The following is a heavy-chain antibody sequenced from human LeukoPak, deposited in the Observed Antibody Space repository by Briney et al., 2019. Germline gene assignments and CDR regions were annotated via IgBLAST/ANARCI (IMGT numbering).Heavy chain of an antibody. V-gene: IGHV1-18*01. J-gene: IGHJ4*02. CDR3: ARGDWEQLDFDY. D-gene: IGHD6-13*01. CDR1: GYTFTSYG. CDR2: ISAYNGNT. Sequence: ASVKVSFKASGYTFTSYGISWVRQAPGKGLEWMGWISAYNGNTNYAQKLQGRVTMTTDTSTSTAYMELRSLRSDDTAVYYCARGDWEQLDFDYWGQGTLVTVSS.